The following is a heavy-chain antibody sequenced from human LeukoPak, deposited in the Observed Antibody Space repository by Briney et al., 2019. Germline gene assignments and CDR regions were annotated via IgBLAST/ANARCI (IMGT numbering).Heavy chain of an antibody. V-gene: IGHV4-39*01. D-gene: IGHD3-22*01. CDR3: ARVQYFDNGGYWNLDY. J-gene: IGHJ4*02. CDR1: GGSISSSSYY. CDR2: IFYSGST. Sequence: PSETLSLTCAVSGGSISSSSYYWGWIRQPPGKGLEWIGSIFYSGSTYFNPSLKSRVTISVDMSKNQFSLKLSSVTAADTAVYYCARVQYFDNGGYWNLDYWGQGTLVTVSS.